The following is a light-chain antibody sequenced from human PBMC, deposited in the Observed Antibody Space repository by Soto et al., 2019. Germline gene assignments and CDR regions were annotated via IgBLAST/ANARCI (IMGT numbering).Light chain of an antibody. J-gene: IGKJ2*01. CDR2: WAS. Sequence: DIVMTQSPDSLAVSLGERATINCKSSQSVLYSSNNKNYLAWYQQKPGQPPKLLIYWASTRESGVPDRFSGSGSGTDFTRTISSLQAEDVAVYYCQKYYSTPYTFGQGNKLEIK. V-gene: IGKV4-1*01. CDR3: QKYYSTPYT. CDR1: QSVLYSSNNKNY.